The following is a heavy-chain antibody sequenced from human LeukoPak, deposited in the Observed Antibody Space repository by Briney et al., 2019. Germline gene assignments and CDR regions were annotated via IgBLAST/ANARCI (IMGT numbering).Heavy chain of an antibody. V-gene: IGHV1-2*02. J-gene: IGHJ4*02. D-gene: IGHD2-15*01. CDR1: GYTFTDYY. CDR2: INPNSGDT. CDR3: AGEYCSGGSCRQGFDY. Sequence: PKASVKLSCKASGYTFTDYYMHWVRHAPGQGLEWMGWINPNSGDTNHAQNFQGRVTLTRDTSISTAYMELSSLRSDDSAVYYCAGEYCSGGSCRQGFDYWGQGTLVTVSS.